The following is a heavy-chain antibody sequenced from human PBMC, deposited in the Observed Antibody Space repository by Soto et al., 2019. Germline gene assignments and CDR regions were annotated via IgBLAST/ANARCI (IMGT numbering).Heavy chain of an antibody. V-gene: IGHV4-34*01. CDR3: ARLATDPMLYYYYGMDV. J-gene: IGHJ6*02. Sequence: PSETLSLTCAVYVGSFSGYYWSWIRQSPGKGLEWIGEINHSGRTNYNPSLKSRVTISVDTSKNQFSLKLSSVTAADTAVYYCARLATDPMLYYYYGMDVWXQGTTVTVSS. CDR2: INHSGRT. D-gene: IGHD5-12*01. CDR1: VGSFSGYY.